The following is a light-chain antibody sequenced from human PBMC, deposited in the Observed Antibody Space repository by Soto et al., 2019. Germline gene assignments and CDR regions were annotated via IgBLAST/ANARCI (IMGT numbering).Light chain of an antibody. Sequence: DIQMTQSPSTLSASVGDRVTITCRASQSISSWLAWYQQKPGKASKLLIYKASSLESGVPSRFSGSGSGTKFTLTISALQPDVFATYSCQQYNSYSRTLGQGTKVDTK. CDR3: QQYNSYSRT. J-gene: IGKJ1*01. V-gene: IGKV1-5*03. CDR2: KAS. CDR1: QSISSW.